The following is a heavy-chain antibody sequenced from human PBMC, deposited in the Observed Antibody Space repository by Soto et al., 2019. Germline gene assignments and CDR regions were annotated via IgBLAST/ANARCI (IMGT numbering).Heavy chain of an antibody. CDR1: GFTFSSYG. J-gene: IGHJ6*02. V-gene: IGHV3-30*18. CDR3: AKDSTPTVTTFCYYYYGMDV. CDR2: ISYDGSNK. Sequence: PGGSLRLSCAASGFTFSSYGMHWVRQAPGKGLEWVAVISYDGSNKYYADSVKGRFTISRDNSKNTLYLQMNSLRAEDTAVYYCAKDSTPTVTTFCYYYYGMDVWGQGTTVTVSS. D-gene: IGHD4-17*01.